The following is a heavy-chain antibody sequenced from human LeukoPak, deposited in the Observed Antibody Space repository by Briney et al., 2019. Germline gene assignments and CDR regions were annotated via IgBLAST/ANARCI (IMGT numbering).Heavy chain of an antibody. CDR1: GFTFSPYP. J-gene: IGHJ4*02. Sequence: GGSLSFPCEASGFTFSPYPMGGVRKAPGKGLEWVSSISGSGGNTYYADSVKGRFTISRDNSKNTLYLQMNSLRAEDTAGYYCAKGRNDYGDAALNYWGQGTLVTVSS. CDR2: ISGSGGNT. D-gene: IGHD4-17*01. V-gene: IGHV3-23*01. CDR3: AKGRNDYGDAALNY.